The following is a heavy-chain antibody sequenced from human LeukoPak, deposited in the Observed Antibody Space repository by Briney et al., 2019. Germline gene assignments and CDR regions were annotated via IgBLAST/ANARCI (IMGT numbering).Heavy chain of an antibody. D-gene: IGHD3-9*01. CDR1: GFPFSSYE. CDR2: ISSSGSTI. CDR3: ARAYYDILTGYYWYYFDY. V-gene: IGHV3-48*03. J-gene: IGHJ4*02. Sequence: GGSLRLSCAASGFPFSSYEMNWVRQAPGKGLEWVSYISSSGSTIYYADSVKGRFTISRDNAKNSLYLQMNSLRAEDTAVYYCARAYYDILTGYYWYYFDYWGQGTLVTVSS.